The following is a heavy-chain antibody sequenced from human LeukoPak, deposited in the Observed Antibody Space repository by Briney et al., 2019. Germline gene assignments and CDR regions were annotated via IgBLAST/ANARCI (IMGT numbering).Heavy chain of an antibody. V-gene: IGHV6-1*01. D-gene: IGHD2-15*01. CDR1: GDSVSSNRAA. Sequence: SQTLSLTCVITGDSVSSNRAAWNWIRQSPSRGLEWLGRTYYRSKWYNEYAVSVKGRITINPDTSKNQFSLQLNSVTPEDSAVYYCAGAGIAGSWDFEYWGQGTLVTVSS. CDR3: AGAGIAGSWDFEY. CDR2: TYYRSKWYN. J-gene: IGHJ4*02.